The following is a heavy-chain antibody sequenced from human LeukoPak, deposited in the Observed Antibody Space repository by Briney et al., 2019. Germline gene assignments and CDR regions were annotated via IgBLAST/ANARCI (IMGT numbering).Heavy chain of an antibody. Sequence: PGGSLRLSCAASRFTFSSYAMHWVRQAPGKGLEWVAVISYDGSNKYYADSVKGRFTISRDNSKNTLYLQMNSLRAEDTAVYYCARDHTENFDYWGQGTLVTVSS. D-gene: IGHD5-18*01. V-gene: IGHV3-30-3*01. J-gene: IGHJ4*02. CDR2: ISYDGSNK. CDR1: RFTFSSYA. CDR3: ARDHTENFDY.